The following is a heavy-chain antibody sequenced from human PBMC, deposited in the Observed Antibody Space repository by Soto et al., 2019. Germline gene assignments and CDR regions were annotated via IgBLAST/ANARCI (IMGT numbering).Heavy chain of an antibody. J-gene: IGHJ4*02. CDR3: AKDLPKGYCSGGSCYPSYYFDY. Sequence: PGWSLRLSCAASGFTFSSYAMSWVRQAPGKGLEGVSAISGSGGSTYYADSVKGRFTISRDNSKNTLYLQMNSLRAEDTAVYYCAKDLPKGYCSGGSCYPSYYFDYWGQGTLVTVSS. V-gene: IGHV3-23*01. D-gene: IGHD2-15*01. CDR2: ISGSGGST. CDR1: GFTFSSYA.